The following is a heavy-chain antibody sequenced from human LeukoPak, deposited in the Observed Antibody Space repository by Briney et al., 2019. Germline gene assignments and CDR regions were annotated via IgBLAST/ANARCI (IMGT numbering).Heavy chain of an antibody. CDR3: ARRPSRGTIRAYYMDV. CDR2: MNPNSGNT. J-gene: IGHJ6*03. V-gene: IGHV1-8*01. D-gene: IGHD3-16*01. CDR1: GYTFTSYD. Sequence: ASVKVSCKASGYTFTSYDINWVRQATGQGLEWMGWMNPNSGNTGYAQKFQGRVTMTRNTSISTAFMELSSLRSEDTAVYYCARRPSRGTIRAYYMDVWGKGTTVTVSS.